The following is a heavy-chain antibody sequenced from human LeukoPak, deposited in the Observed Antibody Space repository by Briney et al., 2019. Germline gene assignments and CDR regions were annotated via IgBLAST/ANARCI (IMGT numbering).Heavy chain of an antibody. CDR2: IYWNDDK. D-gene: IGHD3-10*01. CDR3: AHRSAKGGVINFFDY. CDR1: GFSLSTSGVG. V-gene: IGHV2-5*01. J-gene: IGHJ4*02. Sequence: SGPTLVNPTQTLTLTCTFSGFSLSTSGVGVGWIRQPPGKALEWLALIYWNDDKRYSPSLKSRLTITKDTSKNQVVLTMTNMDPVDTASYYCAHRSAKGGVINFFDYWGQGTLVTVSS.